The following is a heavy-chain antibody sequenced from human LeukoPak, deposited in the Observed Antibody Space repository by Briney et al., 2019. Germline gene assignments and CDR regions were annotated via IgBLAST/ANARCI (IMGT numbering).Heavy chain of an antibody. CDR1: GGTFSCYA. J-gene: IGHJ4*02. Sequence: GASVKVSCKASGGTFSCYAISWVRQAPGQGLGWMGGIIPIFGTANYAQKFQGRVTITTDESTSTAYMELSSLRSEDTAVYYCARAAEYSSSLDWGQGTLVTVSS. V-gene: IGHV1-69*05. CDR2: IIPIFGTA. CDR3: ARAAEYSSSLD. D-gene: IGHD6-6*01.